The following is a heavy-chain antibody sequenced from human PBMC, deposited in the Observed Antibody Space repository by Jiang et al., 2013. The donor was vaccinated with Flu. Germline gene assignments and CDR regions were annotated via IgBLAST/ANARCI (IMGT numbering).Heavy chain of an antibody. Sequence: VQLVESGGGVVQPGTSLRLSCAASGFTFSHYGIHWVRQAPGKGLEWVTAISYDGSKKFYVDSVKGRFTISRDNSKNILYLQMNSLRAGDMAVYYCVRDADVTTRNWYFDLWGRGTLVTVSS. CDR1: GFTFSHYG. V-gene: IGHV3-33*05. J-gene: IGHJ2*01. CDR3: VRDADVTTRNWYFDL. CDR2: ISYDGSKK. D-gene: IGHD2-15*01.